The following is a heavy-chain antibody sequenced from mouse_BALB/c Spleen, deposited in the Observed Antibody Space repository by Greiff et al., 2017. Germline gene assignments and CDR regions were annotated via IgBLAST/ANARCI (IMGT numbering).Heavy chain of an antibody. V-gene: IGHV1-82*01. CDR1: GYAFSSSW. Sequence: VQLQQSGPELVKPGASVKISCKASGYAFSSSWMNWVKQRPGQGLEWIGRIYPGDGDTNYNGKFKGKATLTADKSSSTAYMQLSSLTSVDSAVYFCARSPSTAYFDYWGQGTTLTVSS. D-gene: IGHD1-2*01. CDR3: ARSPSTAYFDY. J-gene: IGHJ2*01. CDR2: IYPGDGDT.